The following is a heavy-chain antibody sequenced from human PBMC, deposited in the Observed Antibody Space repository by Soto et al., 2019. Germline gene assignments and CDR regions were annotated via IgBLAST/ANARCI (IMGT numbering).Heavy chain of an antibody. J-gene: IGHJ6*02. Sequence: ASVKVSCETSGYSFTSYAMHWVRQAPGQRLEWMGWINAGNGNTKYSQKFQGRVTITRDTSASTAYMELSSLRSEDTAVYYCARDTTHYYYGMDVWGQGTTVTVSS. CDR3: ARDTTHYYYGMDV. V-gene: IGHV1-3*01. D-gene: IGHD1-1*01. CDR1: GYSFTSYA. CDR2: INAGNGNT.